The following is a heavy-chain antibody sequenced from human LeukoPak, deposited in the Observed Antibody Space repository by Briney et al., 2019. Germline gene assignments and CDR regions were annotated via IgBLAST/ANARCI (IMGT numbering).Heavy chain of an antibody. V-gene: IGHV4-59*01. CDR3: ARGLERPFGFDY. J-gene: IGHJ4*02. CDR2: VHNSGST. CDR1: GGSFSNYF. D-gene: IGHD1-1*01. Sequence: SETLSLTCTVSGGSFSNYFRGWIRQPPGRGLEWIGYVHNSGSTNYNPSLKSRVTILVDTSKNQFSLKLSSVTAADTAVYYCARGLERPFGFDYWGQGTLVTVSS.